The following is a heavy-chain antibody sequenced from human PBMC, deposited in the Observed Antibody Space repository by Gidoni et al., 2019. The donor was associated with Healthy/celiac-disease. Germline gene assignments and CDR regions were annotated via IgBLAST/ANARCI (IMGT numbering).Heavy chain of an antibody. CDR3: ARDLWEESPGVYGMDV. CDR1: GFTFSSYS. Sequence: EVQLVESGGGLVKPGGSLRLSCAASGFTFSSYSMNWVRQAPGKGLAWVSAISSSSSYIYYADSVKSRFTITKDNAKNSLYLQMNSLRAEDTAVYYCARDLWEESPGVYGMDVWGQGTTVTVSS. J-gene: IGHJ6*02. CDR2: ISSSSSYI. D-gene: IGHD1-26*01. V-gene: IGHV3-21*01.